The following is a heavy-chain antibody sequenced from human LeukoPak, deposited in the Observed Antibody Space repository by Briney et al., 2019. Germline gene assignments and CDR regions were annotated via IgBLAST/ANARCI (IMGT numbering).Heavy chain of an antibody. V-gene: IGHV4-4*07. J-gene: IGHJ4*02. CDR2: IYTSGST. CDR1: GGSISSYY. Sequence: SETLSLTCTVSGGSISSYYWSWIRQPPGKGLEWIGRIYTSGSTNYNPSLKSRVTMSVDTSKNQFSLKLSSVTAADTAVYYCARAGVSDFWSGYHFDYWGQGTLVTVSS. D-gene: IGHD3-3*01. CDR3: ARAGVSDFWSGYHFDY.